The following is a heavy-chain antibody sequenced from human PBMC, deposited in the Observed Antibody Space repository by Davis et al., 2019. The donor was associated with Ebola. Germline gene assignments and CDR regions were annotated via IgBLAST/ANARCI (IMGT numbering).Heavy chain of an antibody. CDR2: INQSGNEW. V-gene: IGHV3-7*01. CDR3: AKDGGDSGIRFDS. J-gene: IGHJ4*02. Sequence: PGGSLRLSCAASGFAFTGYWMGWVRQAPGTGLEWVANINQSGNEWYYVDSVKGRFPISRDSAKNSLFLQMNNLRAEDTAVYYCAKDGGDSGIRFDSWGQGTLVTVSS. D-gene: IGHD3-10*01. CDR1: GFAFTGYW.